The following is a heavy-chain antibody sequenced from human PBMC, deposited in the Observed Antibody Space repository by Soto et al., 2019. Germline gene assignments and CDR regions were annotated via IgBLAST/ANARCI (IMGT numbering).Heavy chain of an antibody. Sequence: ASVKVSCKASGFTFTSSAVQWVRQARGQRLEWIGWIVVGSGNTNYAQKFQERVTITRDMSTRTAYMELSSLRSEDTAVYYCAAVRLLWFGELPTNPWGQGTLVTVSS. CDR2: IVVGSGNT. D-gene: IGHD3-10*01. V-gene: IGHV1-58*01. J-gene: IGHJ5*02. CDR3: AAVRLLWFGELPTNP. CDR1: GFTFTSSA.